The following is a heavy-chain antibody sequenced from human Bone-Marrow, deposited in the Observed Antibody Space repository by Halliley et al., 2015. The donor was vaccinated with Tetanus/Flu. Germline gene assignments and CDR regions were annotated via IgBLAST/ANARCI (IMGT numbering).Heavy chain of an antibody. CDR3: ARVLLQLGDLSFQRVVGGMDV. D-gene: IGHD3-16*02. J-gene: IGHJ6*02. Sequence: LRLSCTVSPVSIRTDSYYWGWVRQPPGKGLEWIGSIYNSENFYYNPSLRSRVTMSVDMSKNLFSLKVTSVTAADTAMYYCARVLLQLGDLSFQRVVGGMDVWGQGSTVTVSS. CDR1: PVSIRTDSYY. V-gene: IGHV4-39*01. CDR2: IYNSENF.